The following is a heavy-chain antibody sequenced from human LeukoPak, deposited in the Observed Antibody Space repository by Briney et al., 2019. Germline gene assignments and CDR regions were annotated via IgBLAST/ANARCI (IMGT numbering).Heavy chain of an antibody. D-gene: IGHD2-21*02. V-gene: IGHV4-59*01. CDR3: ARETYCGGDCYSGFDY. J-gene: IGHJ4*02. Sequence: PSETLSLTCTVSGGSISSYFWSWIRQPPGKGLEWIGYIYYSRSTNYNPSLKSRLTISVDTSKNQFSLKLSSVTAADTAVYYCARETYCGGDCYSGFDYWGQGTLVTVSS. CDR1: GGSISSYF. CDR2: IYYSRST.